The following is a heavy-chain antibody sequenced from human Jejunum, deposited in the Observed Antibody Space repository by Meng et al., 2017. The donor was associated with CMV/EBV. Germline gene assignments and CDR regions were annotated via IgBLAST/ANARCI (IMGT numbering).Heavy chain of an antibody. V-gene: IGHV4-39*02. CDR3: ARLIQSDSYPNWFDP. D-gene: IGHD2-21*02. J-gene: IGHJ5*02. CDR1: GVAISTNNYC. Sequence: SGVAISTNNYCWGWIRQSPGKGLEWIGSVHYTGRKYYNPSLESRVTMSVDTSKNHFSLKVTSVTAADTAVYYCARLIQSDSYPNWFDPWGRGTLVTVSS. CDR2: VHYTGRK.